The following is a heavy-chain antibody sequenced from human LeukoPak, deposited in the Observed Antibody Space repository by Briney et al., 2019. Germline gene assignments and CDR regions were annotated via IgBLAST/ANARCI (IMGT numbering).Heavy chain of an antibody. CDR1: GGSISSSGFY. J-gene: IGHJ5*02. CDR3: ARLYSPTNWFDP. V-gene: IGHV4-39*01. CDR2: INYSGRT. Sequence: PSETLSLTCTVSGGSISSSGFYWGWIRQPPGKGLECIGSINYSGRTLYSSSLRSRVTISVDTSKNQFSLKLSSVTAADTAVYYCARLYSPTNWFDPWGQGTLVTVSS. D-gene: IGHD4-11*01.